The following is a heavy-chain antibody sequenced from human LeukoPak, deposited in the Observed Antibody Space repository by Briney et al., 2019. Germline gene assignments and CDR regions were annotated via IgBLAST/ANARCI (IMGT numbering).Heavy chain of an antibody. Sequence: PSETLSLTCTVSGGSISSSSYYWGWIRQPPGKGLEWIGSIYYSGSTYYNPSLKSRATISVDTSKNQFSLKLSFVTAADTAVYYCARAPSGSYYYYYYYMDVWGKGTTVTVSS. CDR2: IYYSGST. D-gene: IGHD1-26*01. J-gene: IGHJ6*03. V-gene: IGHV4-39*07. CDR3: ARAPSGSYYYYYYYMDV. CDR1: GGSISSSSYY.